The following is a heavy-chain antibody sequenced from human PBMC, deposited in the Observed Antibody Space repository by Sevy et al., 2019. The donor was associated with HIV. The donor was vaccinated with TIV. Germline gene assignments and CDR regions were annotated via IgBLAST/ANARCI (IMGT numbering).Heavy chain of an antibody. V-gene: IGHV3-11*01. J-gene: IGHJ6*02. CDR2: ISLSGSTI. CDR1: GFTFSDYF. CDR3: ARENRHCTNGICYGYYGMDV. D-gene: IGHD2-8*01. Sequence: GGSLRLSCAASGFTFSDYFMSWIRQAPGKGLEWISYISLSGSTIYYADSVKGRFTISRDNAKKSLYLQMNSPRAEDTAVYYCARENRHCTNGICYGYYGMDVWGQGTTVTVSS.